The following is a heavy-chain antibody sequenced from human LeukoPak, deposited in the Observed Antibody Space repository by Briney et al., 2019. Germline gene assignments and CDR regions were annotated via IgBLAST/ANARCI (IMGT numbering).Heavy chain of an antibody. V-gene: IGHV4-59*01. J-gene: IGHJ4*02. CDR2: IYYSGNT. CDR1: GGSLSGYY. D-gene: IGHD6-19*01. CDR3: ARVRYSSGWYPFDY. Sequence: SETLSLTCTVSGGSLSGYYWSWIRQPPGKGLEWFGYIYYSGNTNYNPSLKSRVTISVDTSKNQFSLKLSSVTAADTAVYYCARVRYSSGWYPFDYWGQGTLVTVSS.